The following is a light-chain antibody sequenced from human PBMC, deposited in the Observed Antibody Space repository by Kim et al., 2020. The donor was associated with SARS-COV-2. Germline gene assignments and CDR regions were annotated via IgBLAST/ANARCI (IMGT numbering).Light chain of an antibody. CDR3: QQNYSTPRYT. J-gene: IGKJ2*01. CDR2: WAS. CDR1: QSVLYSSNNKNY. V-gene: IGKV4-1*01. Sequence: DIVMTQSPDSLAVSLGERATINCKSSQSVLYSSNNKNYLAWYQQKPGQPPKLLIYWASTRESGVPDRFSGSGSGTDFTLTNSSLQAEDVAVYYCQQNYSTPRYTFGQGTKLEI.